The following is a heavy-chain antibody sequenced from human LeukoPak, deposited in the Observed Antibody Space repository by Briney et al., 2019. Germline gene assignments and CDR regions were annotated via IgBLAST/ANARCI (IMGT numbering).Heavy chain of an antibody. CDR1: GFPFSGSA. J-gene: IGHJ5*02. Sequence: GTSLRLSCAASGFPFSGSAMTWVRQAPGQGLEWVSHILSTGTTYYSDSLRSRFTISRDNSKNTLYLLMTSLRADDTAVNYCATVKYDYGDPVGWFDPWGQGTLVTVSS. V-gene: IGHV3-23*01. CDR3: ATVKYDYGDPVGWFDP. D-gene: IGHD4-17*01. CDR2: ILSTGTT.